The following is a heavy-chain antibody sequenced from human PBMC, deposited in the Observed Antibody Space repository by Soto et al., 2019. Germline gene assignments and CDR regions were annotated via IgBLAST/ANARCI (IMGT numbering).Heavy chain of an antibody. CDR3: VKAGIAARAPDY. D-gene: IGHD6-6*01. CDR1: GFDFGSFG. J-gene: IGHJ4*02. Sequence: PGGSLRLSCAASGFDFGSFGIHWVRQAPGRGLDWVAVISHDGNERKYADSVKGRFTISRDNSKDTLYLQMYSLRPDDTAIYYCVKAGIAARAPDYWGQGTLVTVSS. V-gene: IGHV3-30*18. CDR2: ISHDGNER.